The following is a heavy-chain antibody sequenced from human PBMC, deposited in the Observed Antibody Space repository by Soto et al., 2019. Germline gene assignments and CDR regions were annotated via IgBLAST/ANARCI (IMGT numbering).Heavy chain of an antibody. J-gene: IGHJ4*02. CDR2: INDSGTT. V-gene: IGHV4-34*01. CDR1: GGSFRGYF. Sequence: PSKTLSLTXAVSGGSFRGYFWSWIRQSPAKGLEWIGEINDSGTTYYNPSFKSRLTISVDTSTSQISLRLTSVTAADSAVYYCQGGDFWGQGTRVTVSS. CDR3: QGGDF. D-gene: IGHD3-16*01.